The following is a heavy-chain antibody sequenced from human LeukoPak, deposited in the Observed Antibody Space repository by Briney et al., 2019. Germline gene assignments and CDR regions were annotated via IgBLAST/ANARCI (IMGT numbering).Heavy chain of an antibody. Sequence: PGGPLRLSCAASGFTFSSYGMHWVRQAPGKGLEWVAVIWYDGSNKYYADSVKGRFTISRDNSKNTLYLQMNSLRAEDTAVYYCARDLSHYDSSGLRYWGQGTLVTVSS. D-gene: IGHD3-22*01. CDR1: GFTFSSYG. CDR3: ARDLSHYDSSGLRY. CDR2: IWYDGSNK. J-gene: IGHJ4*02. V-gene: IGHV3-33*01.